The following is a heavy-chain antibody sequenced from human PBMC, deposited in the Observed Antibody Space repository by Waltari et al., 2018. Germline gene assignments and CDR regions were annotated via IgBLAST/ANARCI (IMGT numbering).Heavy chain of an antibody. V-gene: IGHV4-38-2*01. CDR2: IYHSGST. D-gene: IGHD3-22*01. CDR1: GYSISSGYY. Sequence: QVQLQESGPGLVKPSETLSLTCAVSGYSISSGYYWGWIRQPPGKGLEWIGSIYHSGSTYHNPSLKSRVTISVDTSKDQFSLKLSSVTAADTAVYYCVGDSSGYWVIWGQGTLVTVSS. J-gene: IGHJ4*02. CDR3: VGDSSGYWVI.